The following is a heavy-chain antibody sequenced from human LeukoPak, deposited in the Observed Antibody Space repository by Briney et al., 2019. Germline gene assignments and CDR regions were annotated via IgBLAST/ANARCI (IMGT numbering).Heavy chain of an antibody. V-gene: IGHV1-69*04. Sequence: SVKVSCKSSGYTFTSYDISWVRQAPGQGLEWMGRIIPILGIANHAQKFQGRVTIPADKSTSTAYMELSSLRSEDTAVYYCARDQWFGEFPWGQGTLVTVSS. J-gene: IGHJ5*02. CDR2: IIPILGIA. D-gene: IGHD3-10*01. CDR1: GYTFTSYD. CDR3: ARDQWFGEFP.